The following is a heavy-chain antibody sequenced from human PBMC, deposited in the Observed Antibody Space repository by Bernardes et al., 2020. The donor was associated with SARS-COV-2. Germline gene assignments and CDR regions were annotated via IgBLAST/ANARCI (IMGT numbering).Heavy chain of an antibody. CDR2: IYHSGST. CDR1: GYSISSGYY. CDR3: ARSQPSSGYSYGDDAFDI. D-gene: IGHD5-18*01. Sequence: SETLSLTCAVSGYSISSGYYWGWIRQPPGKGLEWIGSIYHSGSTYYNPSLKSRVTISVDTSKNQFSLKLSSVTAADTAVYYCARSQPSSGYSYGDDAFDIWGQGTMVTVSS. J-gene: IGHJ3*02. V-gene: IGHV4-38-2*01.